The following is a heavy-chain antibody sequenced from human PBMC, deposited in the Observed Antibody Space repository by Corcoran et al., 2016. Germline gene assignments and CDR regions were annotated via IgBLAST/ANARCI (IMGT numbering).Heavy chain of an antibody. J-gene: IGHJ6*02. CDR2: IYYSGST. D-gene: IGHD3-10*01. Sequence: QLQLQESSPGLVKPSETLSLTCTVSGGSIRSSSYYWGWIRQPPGKGLEWIGSIYYSGSTYYNPSLKSRVTISVDTSKNRFSLKLSSVTAADTAVYYCARAPPARGGGMYVCGQGTTVTVSS. V-gene: IGHV4-39*07. CDR3: ARAPPARGGGMYV. CDR1: GGSIRSSSYY.